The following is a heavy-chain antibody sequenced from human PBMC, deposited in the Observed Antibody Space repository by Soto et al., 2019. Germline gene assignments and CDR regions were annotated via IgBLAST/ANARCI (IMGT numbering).Heavy chain of an antibody. J-gene: IGHJ4*02. CDR2: VNAIVGKS. Sequence: ASVKVSCKASGYTFTSYGISWVRQAPGQGLEWMGRVNAIVGKSNYAQKLQGRVTITADKSTNTAYMQLSSLRSEDTAIYYCAASYGSGYRAFDYWGQGALVTVSS. CDR3: AASYGSGYRAFDY. D-gene: IGHD3-10*01. CDR1: GYTFTSYG. V-gene: IGHV1-18*01.